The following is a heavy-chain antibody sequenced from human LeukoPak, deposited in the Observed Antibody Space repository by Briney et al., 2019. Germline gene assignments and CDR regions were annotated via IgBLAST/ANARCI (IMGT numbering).Heavy chain of an antibody. CDR3: ARMVSIAAVDTYFDY. J-gene: IGHJ4*02. D-gene: IGHD6-13*01. CDR2: IYPGDSDT. CDR1: GYSFTSYW. V-gene: IGHV5-51*01. Sequence: GESLQIPCKGSGYSFTSYWIGWVRRMPGKGREWMGIIYPGDSDTRYSPSFQGQVTISADKSISTAYLQWSSLKASDTAMYYCARMVSIAAVDTYFDYWGQGTLVTVSS.